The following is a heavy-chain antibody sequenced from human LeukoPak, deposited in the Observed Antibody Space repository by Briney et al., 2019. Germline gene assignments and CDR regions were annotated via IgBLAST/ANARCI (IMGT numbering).Heavy chain of an antibody. CDR2: IGAYNGNT. CDR3: ARVNDYGDYEDNWFDP. J-gene: IGHJ5*02. Sequence: GASVKVSCKASGYTFTSYGISWVRQAPGQGLEWMGWIGAYNGNTNYAQKLQGRVTMTTDTSTSTAYMELRSLRSDDTAVYYCARVNDYGDYEDNWFDPWGQGTLVTVSS. V-gene: IGHV1-18*01. D-gene: IGHD4-17*01. CDR1: GYTFTSYG.